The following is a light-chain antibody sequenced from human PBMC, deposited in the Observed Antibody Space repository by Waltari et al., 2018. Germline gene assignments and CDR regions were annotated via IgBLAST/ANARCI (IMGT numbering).Light chain of an antibody. CDR1: QSLLHSNGYNY. CDR2: LGS. CDR3: MQTLQTPFT. Sequence: DIVMTLSPLSLHVTHVKPASISCRPRQSLLHSNGYNYLDWFLQKPGQSPQLLIYLGSNRASGVPDRFSGSGSGTDFTLKISRVEADDVGVYYCMQTLQTPFTFGPGTKVDIK. V-gene: IGKV2-28*01. J-gene: IGKJ3*01.